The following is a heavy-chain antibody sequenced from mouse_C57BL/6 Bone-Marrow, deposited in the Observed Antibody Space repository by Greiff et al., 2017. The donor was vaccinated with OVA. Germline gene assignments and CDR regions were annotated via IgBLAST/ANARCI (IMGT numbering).Heavy chain of an antibody. CDR3: ARDSSGPSFDY. J-gene: IGHJ2*01. CDR2: INPSTGGT. Sequence: EVQLQESGPELVKPGASVKISCKASGYSFTGYYMNWVKQSPEKSLEWIGEINPSTGGTTYNQKFKAKATLTVDKSSSTAYMQLKSLTSEDSAVYYCARDSSGPSFDYWGQGTTLTVSS. D-gene: IGHD3-2*02. CDR1: GYSFTGYY. V-gene: IGHV1-42*01.